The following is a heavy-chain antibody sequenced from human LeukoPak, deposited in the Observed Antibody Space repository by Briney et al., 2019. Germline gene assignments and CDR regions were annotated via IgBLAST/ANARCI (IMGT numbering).Heavy chain of an antibody. V-gene: IGHV1-69*02. CDR2: IIPILGIA. CDR3: ALESYDYVWGSYRYTHY. J-gene: IGHJ4*02. Sequence: SVKVSCKASGGTFSSYTISWVRQAPGQGLEWMGRIIPILGIANYAQKFQGRVTITADKSTSTAYMELSSLRSEDTAVYYCALESYDYVWGSYRYTHYWGQGTLVTVSA. CDR1: GGTFSSYT. D-gene: IGHD3-16*02.